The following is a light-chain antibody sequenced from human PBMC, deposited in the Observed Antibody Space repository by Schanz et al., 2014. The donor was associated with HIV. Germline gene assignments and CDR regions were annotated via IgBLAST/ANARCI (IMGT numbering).Light chain of an antibody. CDR2: AAL. J-gene: IGKJ2*01. CDR3: QQYNSYSYT. V-gene: IGKV1-39*01. Sequence: DVHMTQSPSSLSASVGDNVTLTCRASQNISTYLNWYQQRPGKAPKLLIYAALNLQSGVPSRFSGSGSGTEFTLSISSLQPEDFATYYCQQYNSYSYTFGQGTRVEIK. CDR1: QNISTY.